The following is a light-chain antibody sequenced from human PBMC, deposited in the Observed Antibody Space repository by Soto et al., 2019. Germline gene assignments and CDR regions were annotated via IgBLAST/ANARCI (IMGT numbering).Light chain of an antibody. V-gene: IGKV3D-15*01. Sequence: EIVMTQSPATLSVSPGERATLSCRASQSVSSNLAWYQQKPGQTPRLLIYGASTRATGIPARFSGSGSETEFTLTITSLQSEDFAVYYCQHYNNWPQTFGQGTKVDIK. CDR1: QSVSSN. J-gene: IGKJ1*01. CDR3: QHYNNWPQT. CDR2: GAS.